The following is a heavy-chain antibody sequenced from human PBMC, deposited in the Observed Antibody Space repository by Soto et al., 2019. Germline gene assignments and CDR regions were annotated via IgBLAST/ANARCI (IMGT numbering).Heavy chain of an antibody. V-gene: IGHV3-23*01. D-gene: IGHD1-26*01. CDR2: ISGSGGST. CDR3: AKASLTVQCELPYYFDY. CDR1: GVTFSGYA. Sequence: PSGSLRLSCAASGVTFSGYAMSWVRQAPGKGLEWVSAISGSGGSTYYADSVKGRFTISRDNSKNTLYLQMNSLRAEDTVVYFCAKASLTVQCELPYYFDYWGQGTLVTVSS. J-gene: IGHJ4*02.